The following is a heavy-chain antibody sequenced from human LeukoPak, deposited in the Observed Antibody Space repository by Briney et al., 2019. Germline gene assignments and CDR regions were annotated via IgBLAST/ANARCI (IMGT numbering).Heavy chain of an antibody. CDR3: AKDRARIVVVPAAMGY. J-gene: IGHJ4*02. CDR2: ISGSGGST. V-gene: IGHV3-23*01. D-gene: IGHD2-2*01. Sequence: PGGSLRLSCAASGFTFSSYEMNWVRQAPGKGLEWVSAISGSGGSTYYADSVKGRFTISRDNSKNTLYLQMNSLRAEDTAVYYCAKDRARIVVVPAAMGYWGQGTLVTVSS. CDR1: GFTFSSYE.